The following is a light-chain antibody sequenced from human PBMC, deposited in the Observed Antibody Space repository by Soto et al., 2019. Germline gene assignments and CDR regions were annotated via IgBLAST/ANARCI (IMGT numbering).Light chain of an antibody. J-gene: IGLJ1*01. CDR3: AAWDDRLDVYV. V-gene: IGLV1-44*01. Sequence: QSVLTQPPSASGTPGQIVAIPCSGSSSNIGSNTATWYQQLPGTAPKLLIYSTSQRSSGVPGRFSGSKSGASASLSISGLQSEDEADYYCAAWDDRLDVYVVGTGTKVTVL. CDR1: SSNIGSNT. CDR2: STS.